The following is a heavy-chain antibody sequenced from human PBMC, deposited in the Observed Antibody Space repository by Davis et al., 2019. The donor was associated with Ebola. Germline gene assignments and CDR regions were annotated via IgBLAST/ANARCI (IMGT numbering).Heavy chain of an antibody. J-gene: IGHJ4*02. Sequence: GESLKISCAASGFTFSSYAMSWVRQAPGKGLEWVGRIKSKTDGGTTDYAAPVKGRFTISRDNSKNTLYLQMNSLRAEDTAVYYCARGGESITMIVVVSSFDYWGQGTLVTVSS. V-gene: IGHV3-15*01. CDR1: GFTFSSYA. CDR3: ARGGESITMIVVVSSFDY. CDR2: IKSKTDGGTT. D-gene: IGHD3-22*01.